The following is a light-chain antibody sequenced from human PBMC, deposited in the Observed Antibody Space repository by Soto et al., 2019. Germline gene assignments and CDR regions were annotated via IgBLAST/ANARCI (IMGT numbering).Light chain of an antibody. J-gene: IGKJ1*01. V-gene: IGKV1-5*01. CDR2: DVS. CDR1: QSVSSW. Sequence: DIQITQSPCTLSASVGDRVTITCRASQSVSSWLAWYQQKPGKAPKVLIYDVSSLESGVPSRFSGSGSGTEFTLTINSLQPDDFATYYCQQYNTYSGTFGPGTKVDIK. CDR3: QQYNTYSGT.